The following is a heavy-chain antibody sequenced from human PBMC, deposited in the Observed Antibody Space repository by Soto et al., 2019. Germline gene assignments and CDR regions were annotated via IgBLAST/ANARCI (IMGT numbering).Heavy chain of an antibody. Sequence: QITLKESGPTLVEPTQTLTLTCTFSGFSLSTSGVGVGWIRQPPGEALEWLALIYWDDDERYSPSLKSRLTITKDTSKNQVVLTMTNMDPVDTAPYYCAHRRSGWTFDYWGQGTLVTVSS. CDR3: AHRRSGWTFDY. D-gene: IGHD6-19*01. V-gene: IGHV2-5*02. J-gene: IGHJ4*02. CDR2: IYWDDDE. CDR1: GFSLSTSGVG.